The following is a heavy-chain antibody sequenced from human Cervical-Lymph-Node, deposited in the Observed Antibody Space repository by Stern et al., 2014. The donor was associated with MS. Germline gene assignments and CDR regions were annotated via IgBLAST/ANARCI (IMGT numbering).Heavy chain of an antibody. D-gene: IGHD5-18*01. CDR2: INTNTGNP. Sequence: QVQLVQSGSELKKPGASVKVSCKGSGYTFTNYAMNWVRQAPGQGLEWMGWINTNTGNPTYAQGFTGRYAFSWDTAVSTAYLQISSLKTEDTAVYFCAKVDARMGRPASYYSGMDVWGQGTTVTVSS. CDR3: AKVDARMGRPASYYSGMDV. V-gene: IGHV7-4-1*02. CDR1: GYTFTNYA. J-gene: IGHJ6*02.